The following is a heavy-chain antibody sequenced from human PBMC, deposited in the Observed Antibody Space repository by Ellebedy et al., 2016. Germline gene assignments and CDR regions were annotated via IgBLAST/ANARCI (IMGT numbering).Heavy chain of an antibody. J-gene: IGHJ6*03. Sequence: SVKVSXKASGGTFSSYAISWVRQPPGQGLEWMGGIIPIFGTANYAQKFQGRVTITADESTSTAYMELSSLRSEDTAVYYCARGGQLEWGMALYYYYYMDVWGKGTTVTVSS. CDR2: IIPIFGTA. D-gene: IGHD6-6*01. CDR3: ARGGQLEWGMALYYYYYMDV. CDR1: GGTFSSYA. V-gene: IGHV1-69*13.